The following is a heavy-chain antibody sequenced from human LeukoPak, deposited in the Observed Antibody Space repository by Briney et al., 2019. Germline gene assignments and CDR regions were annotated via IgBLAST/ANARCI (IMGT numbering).Heavy chain of an antibody. CDR3: ASAFSSGYYYLDY. J-gene: IGHJ4*02. V-gene: IGHV1-69*05. CDR1: GGTFSSYA. CDR2: IIPIFGTA. Sequence: GSSVKVSCKASGGTFSSYAISWVRQAPGQGLVWMGGIIPIFGTANYAQKFQGRVTITTDESTSTAYMELSSLRSEDTAVYYCASAFSSGYYYLDYWGQGTLVTVSS. D-gene: IGHD3-22*01.